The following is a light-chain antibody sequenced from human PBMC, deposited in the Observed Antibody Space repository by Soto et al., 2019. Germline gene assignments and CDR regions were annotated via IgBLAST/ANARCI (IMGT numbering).Light chain of an antibody. J-gene: IGKJ1*01. V-gene: IGKV1-39*01. CDR2: AAS. Sequence: DIQMTQSPSSLPASVGDRVTITCRASQSISSYLNWYQQKPGKAPKLLIYAASSLQSGVPSRFSGSGSGTDFTRTISSLQPEDFATYYCQQSYRTQWTFCQGTKVDIK. CDR3: QQSYRTQWT. CDR1: QSISSY.